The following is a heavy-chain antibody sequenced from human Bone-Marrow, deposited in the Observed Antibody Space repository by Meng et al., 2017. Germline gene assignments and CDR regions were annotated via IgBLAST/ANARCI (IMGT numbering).Heavy chain of an antibody. CDR2: IIPIFGTA. CDR1: GGTCSSYA. J-gene: IGHJ5*02. V-gene: IGHV1-69*01. Sequence: HVHLVQSGAEVKKPGASVKVSCNASGGTCSSYAISWVRQAPGQGLEWMGGIIPIFGTANYAQKFQGRVTITTDESTSTAYMELSSLRSEDTAVYYCARGPASGDYGWFDPWGQGTLVT. CDR3: ARGPASGDYGWFDP. D-gene: IGHD4-17*01.